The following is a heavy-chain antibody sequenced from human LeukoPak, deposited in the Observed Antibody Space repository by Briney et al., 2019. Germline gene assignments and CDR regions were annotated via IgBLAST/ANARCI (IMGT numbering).Heavy chain of an antibody. V-gene: IGHV4-4*07. Sequence: SETLSLTCTVSGGSISSYYWSWIRQPAGKGLEWIGRIYTSGSTNYNPSLKSRVTMSVDTSKNQFSLKLSSVTAADTAVYYCARERIAAAGTFGDTPSFPHYWGQGTLITVSS. CDR3: ARERIAAAGTFGDTPSFPHY. J-gene: IGHJ4*02. D-gene: IGHD6-13*01. CDR2: IYTSGST. CDR1: GGSISSYY.